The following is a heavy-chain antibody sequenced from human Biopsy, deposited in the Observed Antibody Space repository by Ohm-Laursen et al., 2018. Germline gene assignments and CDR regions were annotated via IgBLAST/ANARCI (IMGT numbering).Heavy chain of an antibody. CDR3: ARSNGYGDYRFDD. D-gene: IGHD4-11*01. CDR1: GDSISSDF. V-gene: IGHV4-59*07. J-gene: IGHJ4*02. CDR2: ISHTGDT. Sequence: SDTLSLTCTVSGDSISSDFWSWIRQTPGKGLEWIGYISHTGDTNYNPSLESRITISLDTSKNQFSLMLSSVTAADTAVYYCARSNGYGDYRFDDWGQGTLVTVAS.